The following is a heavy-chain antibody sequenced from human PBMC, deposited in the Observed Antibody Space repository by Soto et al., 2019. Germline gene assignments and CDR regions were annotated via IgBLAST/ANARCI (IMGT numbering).Heavy chain of an antibody. J-gene: IGHJ4*02. CDR1: GFSLSTPGEG. CDR2: IYWDGDE. CDR3: ARRGRSGSYYYDY. Sequence: QITLKESGPTSVKPTQTLTLTCSFSGFSLSTPGEGVGWVRQPPGKALEWLALIYWDGDEHYSPSLRSRLTITKDTSKNQVVLTLTNIDSVATATYYCARRGRSGSYYYDYWGQGTLVTVSS. V-gene: IGHV2-5*02. D-gene: IGHD3-10*01.